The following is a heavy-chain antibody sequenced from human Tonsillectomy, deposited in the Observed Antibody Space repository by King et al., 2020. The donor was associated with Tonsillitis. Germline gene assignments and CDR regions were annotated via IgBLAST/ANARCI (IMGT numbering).Heavy chain of an antibody. Sequence: VQLVESGGGVVQPGGSLRLSCAASGFTFSSYGMHWVRQAPGKGLEWVAFIRYDGSNKYYADSVKGRFTISRDNSKNTLYLQMNSLRAEDTAVYYCANGDYVLGSSRYAPFDAFDIWGQGTMVTVSS. V-gene: IGHV3-30*02. CDR3: ANGDYVLGSSRYAPFDAFDI. D-gene: IGHD3-16*02. J-gene: IGHJ3*02. CDR1: GFTFSSYG. CDR2: IRYDGSNK.